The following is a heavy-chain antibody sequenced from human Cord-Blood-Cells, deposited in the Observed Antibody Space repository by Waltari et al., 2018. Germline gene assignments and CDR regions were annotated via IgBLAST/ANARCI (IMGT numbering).Heavy chain of an antibody. V-gene: IGHV1-69*02. J-gene: IGHJ3*02. D-gene: IGHD4-17*01. CDR2: INPVLGIA. CDR1: GGTFSSYT. CDR3: AKQNCDYDAFDI. Sequence: QDQLVQSGAEGKKPGPSVKVYCKALGGTFSSYTISWVRQAPGQGLEWWGRINPVLGIANYAQQFQGRVTITADKSTSTAYMELSSLRSEDTAVYYCAKQNCDYDAFDIWGQGTMVTVSS.